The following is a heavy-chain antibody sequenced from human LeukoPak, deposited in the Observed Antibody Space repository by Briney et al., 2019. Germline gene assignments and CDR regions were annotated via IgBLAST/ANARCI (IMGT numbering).Heavy chain of an antibody. Sequence: GGSLRLSCAASGFTFSSYSMNWVRQAPGKGLEWVSAISGSGGSTYYADSVKGRFTISRDNSKNTLYLQMNSLRAEDTAVYYCARIAAAGLNYFDYWGQGTLVTVSS. CDR2: ISGSGGST. V-gene: IGHV3-23*01. CDR1: GFTFSSYS. D-gene: IGHD6-13*01. J-gene: IGHJ4*02. CDR3: ARIAAAGLNYFDY.